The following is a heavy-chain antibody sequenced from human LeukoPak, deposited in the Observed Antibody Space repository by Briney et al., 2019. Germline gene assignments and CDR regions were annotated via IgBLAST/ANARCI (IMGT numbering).Heavy chain of an antibody. CDR3: ARDRGVEEYYFDY. CDR2: IYSGGST. D-gene: IGHD2-21*01. V-gene: IGHV3-53*01. CDR1: GFTFSSYW. Sequence: GGSLRLSCAASGFTFSSYWMSWVRQAPGKGLEWVSVIYSGGSTYYVDSVKGRFTISRDNSKNTLYLQMNSLRAEDTAVYYCARDRGVEEYYFDYWGQGTLVTVSS. J-gene: IGHJ4*02.